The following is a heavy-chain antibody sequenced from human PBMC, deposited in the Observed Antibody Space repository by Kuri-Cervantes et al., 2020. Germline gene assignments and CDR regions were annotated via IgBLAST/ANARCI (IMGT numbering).Heavy chain of an antibody. CDR2: ISGSGGST. CDR1: GFTFSSYA. Sequence: GESLKISCAASGFTFSSYAMSWVRQAPGKGLEWVSAISGSGGSTYYADSVEGRFTISRDNSKNTLYLQMNSLRAEGTAVYYCAKDQVVYFWGQGTLVTVSS. J-gene: IGHJ1*01. V-gene: IGHV3-23*01. D-gene: IGHD2-15*01. CDR3: AKDQVVYF.